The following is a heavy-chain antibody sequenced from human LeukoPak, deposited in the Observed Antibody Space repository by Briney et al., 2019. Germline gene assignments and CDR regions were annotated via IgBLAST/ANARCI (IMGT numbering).Heavy chain of an antibody. CDR2: INPNSGGT. Sequence: GASVKVSCKASGYTFTGYYMHWVRQAPGQGLEWMGWINPNSGGTNYAQKFQGWVTMTRDTSISTAYMELSRLRPDDTAVYYCARTYSLYYDILTGYWAEYYFDYWGQGTLVTVSS. CDR1: GYTFTGYY. D-gene: IGHD3-9*01. J-gene: IGHJ4*02. CDR3: ARTYSLYYDILTGYWAEYYFDY. V-gene: IGHV1-2*04.